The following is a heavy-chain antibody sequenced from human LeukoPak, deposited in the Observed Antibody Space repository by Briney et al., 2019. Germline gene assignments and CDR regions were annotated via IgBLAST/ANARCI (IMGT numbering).Heavy chain of an antibody. CDR2: IYPGDSDT. V-gene: IGHV5-51*01. J-gene: IGHJ6*03. CDR3: ARRKGSYMDV. CDR1: GYRFTSYW. Sequence: GESLQISCKGSGYRFTSYWIGWVRRMPGKGLEWMGIIYPGDSDTRYSPSFQGQVTISADKSISTAYLQWSSLKASDTAMYYGARRKGSYMDVWGKGTTVTVSS.